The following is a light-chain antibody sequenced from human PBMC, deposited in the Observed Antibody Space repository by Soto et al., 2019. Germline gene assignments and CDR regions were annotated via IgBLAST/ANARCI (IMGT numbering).Light chain of an antibody. Sequence: IVLTQSPDTLSLSPGERATLSCRASQTLYNFYLAWYQQKPGQAPRLLIYHTSTRATGVPARFTGSGSGTEFTLTISSLQSEDFALYYCQQYNNWPPLTFGGGTKVEIK. V-gene: IGKV3-15*01. CDR3: QQYNNWPPLT. J-gene: IGKJ4*01. CDR1: QTLYNFY. CDR2: HTS.